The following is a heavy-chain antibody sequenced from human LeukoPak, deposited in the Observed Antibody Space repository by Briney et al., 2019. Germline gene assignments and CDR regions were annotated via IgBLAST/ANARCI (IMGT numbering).Heavy chain of an antibody. Sequence: GGSLRLSCAASGFTFSSYGMSWVRQAPGKGLEWVSAISGSGGSTYYADSVKGRFTISRDNSKNTLYLQMNSLRAEDTAVYYCAKFSSTIFYYYMDVWGKGTTVTVSS. CDR1: GFTFSSYG. J-gene: IGHJ6*03. CDR3: AKFSSTIFYYYMDV. CDR2: ISGSGGST. D-gene: IGHD2-2*01. V-gene: IGHV3-23*01.